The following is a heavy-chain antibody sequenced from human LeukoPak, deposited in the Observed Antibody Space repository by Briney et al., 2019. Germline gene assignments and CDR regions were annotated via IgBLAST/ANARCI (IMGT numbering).Heavy chain of an antibody. J-gene: IGHJ2*01. Sequence: SQTLSLTCTVSGGSISSGGYYWSWIRQHPGKGLELIGYMFYSGSTYYNPSLKSRVTISVKTSKNQFSLKLSSVTAADTAVYYCARVGVTTGWYFDLWGRGTLVTVSS. CDR1: GGSISSGGYY. V-gene: IGHV4-31*03. CDR2: MFYSGST. D-gene: IGHD4-17*01. CDR3: ARVGVTTGWYFDL.